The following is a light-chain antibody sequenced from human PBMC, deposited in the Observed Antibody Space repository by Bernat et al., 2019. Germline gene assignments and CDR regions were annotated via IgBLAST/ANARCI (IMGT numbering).Light chain of an antibody. V-gene: IGLV2-8*01. J-gene: IGLJ1*01. Sequence: QSALTQPPSASGSPGQSVTISCTGTSSDVGGYNYVSWYQQHPGKAPKLMIYEVSNRPSGVPDRFSGSKSGNTASLTVSGLQAEDEADYYCSSYASSSNPYVFGTGTKVTVL. CDR3: SSYASSSNPYV. CDR1: SSDVGGYNY. CDR2: EVS.